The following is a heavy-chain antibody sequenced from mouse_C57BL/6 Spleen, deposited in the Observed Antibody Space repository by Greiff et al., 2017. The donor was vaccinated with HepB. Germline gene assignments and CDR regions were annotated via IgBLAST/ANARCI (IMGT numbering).Heavy chain of an antibody. J-gene: IGHJ3*01. CDR3: ARGEGRGAWFAY. V-gene: IGHV1-55*01. D-gene: IGHD3-3*01. Sequence: VQLQQPGAELVKPGASVKMSCKASGYTFTSYWITWVKQRPGQGLEWIGDIYPGSGSTNYNEKFKSKATLTVDTSSSTAYMQLSSLTSEDSAVYYCARGEGRGAWFAYWGQGTLVTVSA. CDR2: IYPGSGST. CDR1: GYTFTSYW.